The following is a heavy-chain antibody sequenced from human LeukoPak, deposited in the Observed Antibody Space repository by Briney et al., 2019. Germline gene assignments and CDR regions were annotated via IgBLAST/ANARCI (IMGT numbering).Heavy chain of an antibody. CDR3: ARGMSMAAGAH. CDR1: GGSISSSPDY. Sequence: SETLSLTCSVSGGSISSSPDYCGWIRQPPGKGLEWIGSIHYRGGTYYNPSLKSRVTISLDTSSNEFSLSLNSVTAADTAVYYCARGMSMAAGAHWGQGTRVTISS. CDR2: IHYRGGT. D-gene: IGHD5-24*01. V-gene: IGHV4-39*07. J-gene: IGHJ4*02.